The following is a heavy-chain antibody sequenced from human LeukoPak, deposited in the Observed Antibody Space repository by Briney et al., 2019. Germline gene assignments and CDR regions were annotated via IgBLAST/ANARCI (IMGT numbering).Heavy chain of an antibody. CDR1: GFTFSSYG. J-gene: IGHJ4*02. D-gene: IGHD4-23*01. Sequence: GGSLRLSCEASGFTFSSYGMHWVRQVPGKGLEWVALIWYDGSNKYYADSVKGRFTISRDNSKNTLYLQMNSLRAEDTAIYYCAREGPRGNSQFDYWGQGTLVTVSS. V-gene: IGHV3-33*01. CDR2: IWYDGSNK. CDR3: AREGPRGNSQFDY.